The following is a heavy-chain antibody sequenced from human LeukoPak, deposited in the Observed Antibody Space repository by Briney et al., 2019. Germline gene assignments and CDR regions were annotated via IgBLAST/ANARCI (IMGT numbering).Heavy chain of an antibody. CDR3: AKAGGVAAASHNYYYYYMDV. J-gene: IGHJ6*03. CDR2: ISSSSSYI. CDR1: GFTFSSYS. Sequence: GGSLRLSCAASGFTFSSYSMNWVRQAPGKGLEWVSSISSSSSYIYYADSVKGLFTISRDNAKNSLYLQMNSLRAEDTAVYYCAKAGGVAAASHNYYYYYMDVWGKGTTVTVSS. D-gene: IGHD6-13*01. V-gene: IGHV3-21*04.